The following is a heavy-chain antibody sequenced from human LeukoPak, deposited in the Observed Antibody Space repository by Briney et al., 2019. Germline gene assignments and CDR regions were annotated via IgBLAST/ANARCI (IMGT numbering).Heavy chain of an antibody. CDR3: ARDVGWYRFDY. CDR2: IEQDGSQK. D-gene: IGHD6-19*01. CDR1: GFTFSTYW. Sequence: GGSLRLSCAASGFTFSTYWMTWVRQAPGKGLEWVTHIEQDGSQKSYVDSVEGRFTISRDNAKNSLYLQMSSLRDEDTAVYYCARDVGWYRFDYWGQGTLVTVSS. V-gene: IGHV3-7*03. J-gene: IGHJ4*02.